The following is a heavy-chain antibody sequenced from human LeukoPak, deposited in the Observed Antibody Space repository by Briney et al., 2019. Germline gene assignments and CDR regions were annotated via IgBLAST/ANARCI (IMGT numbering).Heavy chain of an antibody. D-gene: IGHD3-10*01. V-gene: IGHV3-33*01. CDR3: ARSKGFGKGAFDI. CDR2: IWYDGSNK. Sequence: PGGSLRLSCAASGFTFTSYGMHWVRQAPGKGLEWVAVIWYDGSNKYYADSVKGRFTISRDNSKNTLYLQMNSLRAEDTAVYYCARSKGFGKGAFDIWGQGTMVTVSS. J-gene: IGHJ3*02. CDR1: GFTFTSYG.